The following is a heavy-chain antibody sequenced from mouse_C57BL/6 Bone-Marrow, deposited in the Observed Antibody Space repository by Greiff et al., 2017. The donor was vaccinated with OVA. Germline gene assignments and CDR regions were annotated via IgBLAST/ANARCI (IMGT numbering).Heavy chain of an antibody. CDR3: ARSTMVTTETAYYCDY. Sequence: QVQLQQSGAELVKPGASVKISCKASGYAFSSYWMNWVKQRPGKGLEWIGQIYPGDGDTNYNGKFKGKATLTADKSSSTAYMQLSSLTSEDSAVYFCARSTMVTTETAYYCDYWGQGTTLTVSS. CDR2: IYPGDGDT. J-gene: IGHJ2*01. V-gene: IGHV1-80*01. D-gene: IGHD2-2*01. CDR1: GYAFSSYW.